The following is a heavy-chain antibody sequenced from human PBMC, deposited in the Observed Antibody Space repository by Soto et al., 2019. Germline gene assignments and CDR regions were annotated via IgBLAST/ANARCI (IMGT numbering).Heavy chain of an antibody. D-gene: IGHD2-2*03. CDR3: ASTTTGYCSSTSCYGDAFDI. V-gene: IGHV1-46*03. CDR2: INPSGGST. J-gene: IGHJ3*02. CDR1: GYTFTSYY. Sequence: QVQLVQSGAEVKKPGASVKVSCKASGYTFTSYYMHWVRQAPGQGLEWMGIINPSGGSTSYAQKFQGRVTMTRDRSTSTVYMELSSLRSEDTAVYYCASTTTGYCSSTSCYGDAFDIWGQGTMVTVSS.